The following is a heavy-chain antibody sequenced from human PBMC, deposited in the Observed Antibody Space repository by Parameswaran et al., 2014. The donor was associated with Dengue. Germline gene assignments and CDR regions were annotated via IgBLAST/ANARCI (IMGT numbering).Heavy chain of an antibody. CDR2: ISYDGSNK. J-gene: IGHJ6*02. Sequence: WIRQPPGKGLEWVAVISYDGSNKYYADSVKGRFTISRDNSKNTLYLQMNSLRAEDTAVYYCANSIGYGMDVWGQGDHGHRLL. CDR3: ANSIGYGMDV. V-gene: IGHV3-30-3*02.